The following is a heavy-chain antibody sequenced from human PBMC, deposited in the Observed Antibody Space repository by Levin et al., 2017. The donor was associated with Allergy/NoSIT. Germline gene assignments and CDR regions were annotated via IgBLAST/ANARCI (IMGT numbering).Heavy chain of an antibody. V-gene: IGHV5-51*01. CDR1: GYAFTNYW. Sequence: ASVKVSCQGSGYAFTNYWIGWVRLVPGKGLEWVGVIHPGDLETTYSPSFEGQVTISADRSINTAYLQWTSLRASDSGIYYCARRRDEGLVSPAIDNWFDPWGQGTLVTVSS. CDR2: IHPGDLET. CDR3: ARRRDEGLVSPAIDNWFDP. J-gene: IGHJ5*02. D-gene: IGHD6-19*01.